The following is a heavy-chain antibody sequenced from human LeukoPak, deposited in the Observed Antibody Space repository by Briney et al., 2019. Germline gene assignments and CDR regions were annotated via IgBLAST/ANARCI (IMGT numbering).Heavy chain of an antibody. CDR1: GFTFGDYA. J-gene: IGHJ4*02. D-gene: IGHD4-17*01. V-gene: IGHV3-49*04. Sequence: GRSLRLSCTASGFTFGDYAMSWVRQAPGKGLEWVGFIRSKAYGGTTEYAASVKGRFTISRDDSKSIAYLQMNSLKTEDTAVYYCTRVGDYGGYKVDYWGQGTLVTVSS. CDR3: TRVGDYGGYKVDY. CDR2: IRSKAYGGTT.